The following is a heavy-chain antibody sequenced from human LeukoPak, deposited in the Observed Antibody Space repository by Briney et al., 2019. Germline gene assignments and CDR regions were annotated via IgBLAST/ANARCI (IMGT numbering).Heavy chain of an antibody. CDR2: ISYDGSNK. CDR3: ARVGVTMARGVIAYYYYGMDV. Sequence: GRSLRLSCAASGFTFSSYAMHWVRQAPGKGLEWVAVISYDGSNKYYADSVKGRFTISRDNSKNTLYLQMNSLRAEDTAVYYCARVGVTMARGVIAYYYYGMDVWGQGTTVTVSS. J-gene: IGHJ6*02. CDR1: GFTFSSYA. D-gene: IGHD3-10*01. V-gene: IGHV3-30*04.